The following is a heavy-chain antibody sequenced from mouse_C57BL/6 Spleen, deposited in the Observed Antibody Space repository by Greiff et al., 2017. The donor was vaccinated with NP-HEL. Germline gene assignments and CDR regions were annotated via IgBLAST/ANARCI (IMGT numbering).Heavy chain of an antibody. D-gene: IGHD2-13*01. CDR1: GYTFTDYN. J-gene: IGHJ1*03. Sequence: EVQLQQSGPELVKPGASVKMSCKASGYTFTDYNMHWVKQSHGKSLEWIGYINPNNGGTSYNQKFKGKATLTVNKSSSTAYMELRSLTSEDSAVYDCARGEGTSWYFDVWGTGTTVTVSS. V-gene: IGHV1-22*01. CDR2: INPNNGGT. CDR3: ARGEGTSWYFDV.